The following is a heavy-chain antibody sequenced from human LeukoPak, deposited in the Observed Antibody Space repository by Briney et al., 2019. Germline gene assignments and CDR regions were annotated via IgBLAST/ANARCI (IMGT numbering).Heavy chain of an antibody. V-gene: IGHV4-59*01. CDR3: ARSHEPYYYGSGSPHAFDI. CDR2: IYYSGST. J-gene: IGHJ3*02. CDR1: GGSISSYY. Sequence: SETLSLTCTVSGGSISSYYWSWIRQPPGKGLEWIGYIYYSGSTNYNPSLKSRVTISVDTSKNQFSLKLSSVTAADTAVYYCARSHEPYYYGSGSPHAFDIWGQGTMVTVSS. D-gene: IGHD3-10*01.